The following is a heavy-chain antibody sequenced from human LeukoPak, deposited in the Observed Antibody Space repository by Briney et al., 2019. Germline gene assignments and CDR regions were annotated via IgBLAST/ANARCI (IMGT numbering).Heavy chain of an antibody. V-gene: IGHV4-34*01. D-gene: IGHD3-3*02. Sequence: SETLSLTCAVYGGSFSGYYWSWIRQPPGKGLEWIGEVNHSGSTNYNPSLKSRVTISVDTSKNQFSLRLSSVTAADTAVYYCASPQRIYGTGWYSFDYWGQGTLVTVSS. J-gene: IGHJ4*02. CDR2: VNHSGST. CDR3: ASPQRIYGTGWYSFDY. CDR1: GGSFSGYY.